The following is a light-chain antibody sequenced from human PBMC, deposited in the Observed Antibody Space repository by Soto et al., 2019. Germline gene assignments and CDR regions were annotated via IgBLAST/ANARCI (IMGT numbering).Light chain of an antibody. CDR2: EVS. J-gene: IGLJ7*01. Sequence: QSALTQPASVSGSRGQSITISCTGTSSDVGSHNLVSWYQQHPGQAPKHMIYEVSKRPLGVSARFSASKSGNTASLTISGLQAEDEADYYCCSYGGSRAVFGGGTQLTVL. CDR1: SSDVGSHNL. CDR3: CSYGGSRAV. V-gene: IGLV2-23*02.